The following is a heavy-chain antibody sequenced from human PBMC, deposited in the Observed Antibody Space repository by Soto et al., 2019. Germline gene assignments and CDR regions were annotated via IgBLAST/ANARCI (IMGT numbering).Heavy chain of an antibody. CDR1: GGSISSSSYY. CDR2: IYYSGST. Sequence: ETLSLTCTVSGGSISSSSYYWGWIRQPPGKGLEWIGSIYYSGSTYYNPSLKSRVTISVDTSKNQFSLKLSSVTAADTAVYYCARHEYSSSRYSLMYYFDYWGQGTLVTVSS. J-gene: IGHJ4*02. CDR3: ARHEYSSSRYSLMYYFDY. V-gene: IGHV4-39*01. D-gene: IGHD6-13*01.